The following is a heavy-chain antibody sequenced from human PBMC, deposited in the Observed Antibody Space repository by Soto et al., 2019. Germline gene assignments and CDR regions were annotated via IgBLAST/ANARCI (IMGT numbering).Heavy chain of an antibody. CDR3: ARDLRGAFDY. J-gene: IGHJ4*02. V-gene: IGHV3-23*01. CDR1: GFTFSNYA. CDR2: VRGGGDLT. Sequence: EVQLLESGGDLVQPGGSLRLSCVASGFTFSNYAMSWVRQAPGKGLEWITSVRGGGDLTYYADSVKGRFTISRDNSQNTINLQKHGLRAEDSAVYYCARDLRGAFDYWGQGTVVTVSS. D-gene: IGHD1-26*01.